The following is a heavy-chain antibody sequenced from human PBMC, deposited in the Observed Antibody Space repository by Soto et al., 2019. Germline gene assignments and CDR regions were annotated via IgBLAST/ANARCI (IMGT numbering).Heavy chain of an antibody. CDR1: GFTLSSYS. D-gene: IGHD5-12*01. CDR3: ARDGGYSGYDIDY. V-gene: IGHV3-48*02. J-gene: IGHJ4*02. Sequence: EVQLVESGGGLVQPGGSLRLSCAASGFTLSSYSMNWVRQAPGKGLDWVAYISRTSSAIYYADSVKGRFTISRDNANNSLFLQRNGLRDEDTAVYCCARDGGYSGYDIDYWGLGTLVTVSS. CDR2: ISRTSSAI.